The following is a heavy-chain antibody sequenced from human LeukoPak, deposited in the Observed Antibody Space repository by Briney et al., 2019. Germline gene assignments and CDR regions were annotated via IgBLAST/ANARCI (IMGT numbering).Heavy chain of an antibody. CDR3: ARASDSIAAAGTPNYYYYMDV. J-gene: IGHJ6*03. V-gene: IGHV1-2*02. CDR1: GYTFTGYY. CDR2: INPSSGGT. Sequence: ASVKVSCKASGYTFTGYYMHWVRQAPGQGLEWMGWINPSSGGTNYAQRFQGRVTMTRDTSISTAYMELSRLRSDDTAVYYCARASDSIAAAGTPNYYYYMDVWGKGTTVTISS. D-gene: IGHD6-13*01.